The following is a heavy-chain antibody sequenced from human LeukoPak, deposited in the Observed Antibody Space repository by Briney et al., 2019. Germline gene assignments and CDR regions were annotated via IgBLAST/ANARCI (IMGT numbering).Heavy chain of an antibody. J-gene: IGHJ6*04. CDR3: ARTNYYYYYGMDV. V-gene: IGHV3-74*01. CDR2: INSDGSST. Sequence: GGSLRLSCAACGFTLRSCWMQCVRRARGRGLVWVSRINSDGSSTSYADSVKGRFTISRDNAKNTLYLQMNSLRAEDTAVYYCARTNYYYYYGMDVWGKGTTDTVSS. CDR1: GFTLRSCW.